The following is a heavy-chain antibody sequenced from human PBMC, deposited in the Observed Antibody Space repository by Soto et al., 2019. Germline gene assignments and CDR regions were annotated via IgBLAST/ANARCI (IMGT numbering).Heavy chain of an antibody. CDR3: ARDRGPSSGYYPYLFDP. J-gene: IGHJ5*02. D-gene: IGHD3-22*01. Sequence: QVQLVQSGAEVKKPGSSVKVSCKASGGTFSSYAITWVRQAPGQGLEWMGGIIPIFGTANYAQKFQARVTSTADRSSSPXYMELSSLRSEDTDVYYCARDRGPSSGYYPYLFDPWGQGPLVIVSS. CDR2: IIPIFGTA. V-gene: IGHV1-69*12. CDR1: GGTFSSYA.